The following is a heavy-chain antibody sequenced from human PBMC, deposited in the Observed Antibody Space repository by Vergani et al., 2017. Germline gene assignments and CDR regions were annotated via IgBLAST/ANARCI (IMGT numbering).Heavy chain of an antibody. D-gene: IGHD3-3*01. V-gene: IGHV3-33*01. Sequence: QVQLVESGGGVVQPGRSLRLSCAASGFTFSSYGMHWVRQAPGKGLEWVAVIWYDGSNKYYADSVKGRFTISRDNSKNTLYLQMNSLRAEDTAVYYCAIVLRYYDFWRSPYYYYYMDVWSKGTTVTVSS. J-gene: IGHJ6*03. CDR1: GFTFSSYG. CDR2: IWYDGSNK. CDR3: AIVLRYYDFWRSPYYYYYMDV.